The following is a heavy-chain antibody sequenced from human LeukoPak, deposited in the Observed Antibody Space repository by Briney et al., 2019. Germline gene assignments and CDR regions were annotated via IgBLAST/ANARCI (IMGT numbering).Heavy chain of an antibody. CDR3: AREVDYYYDSSGYPNSYYMDV. Sequence: AGGSLRLSCAASGFTFSSYSMNWVRQPPGKGLEWIGEIYHSGSTNYNPSLKSRVTISVDKSKNQFSLKLSSVTAADTAVYYCAREVDYYYDSSGYPNSYYMDVWGKGTTVTVSS. J-gene: IGHJ6*03. CDR1: GFTFSSYSM. CDR2: IYHSGST. D-gene: IGHD3-22*01. V-gene: IGHV4-4*02.